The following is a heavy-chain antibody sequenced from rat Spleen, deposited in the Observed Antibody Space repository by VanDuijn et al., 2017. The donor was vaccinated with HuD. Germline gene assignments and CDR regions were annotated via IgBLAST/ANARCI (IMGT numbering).Heavy chain of an antibody. CDR1: GFTFSNYG. CDR2: ISYDGGSQ. J-gene: IGHJ2*01. Sequence: EVQLVESGGGLVQPGRSMKHSCAASGFTFSNYGMAWVRQAPKKGLEWVAYISYDGGSQYYRDTVKGRFTISRDKAKSTLYLQMDSLRSEDTATYYCTTILTDWGQGVMVTVSS. CDR3: TTILTD. V-gene: IGHV5-20*01.